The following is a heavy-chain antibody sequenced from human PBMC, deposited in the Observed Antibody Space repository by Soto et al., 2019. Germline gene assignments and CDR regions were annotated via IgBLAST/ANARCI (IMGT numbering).Heavy chain of an antibody. CDR2: FDPVGSDT. Sequence: ASVKVSCKVSGYTLSELAIHWVRQAPGKGFEWMGGFDPVGSDTIYAQKFQGRVTMTSDTSTETAYMELEGLTSEDTAFYYCATMGFCGPGCYSFDYWGQGTLVTVSS. CDR1: GYTLSELA. CDR3: ATMGFCGPGCYSFDY. D-gene: IGHD2-21*02. J-gene: IGHJ4*02. V-gene: IGHV1-24*01.